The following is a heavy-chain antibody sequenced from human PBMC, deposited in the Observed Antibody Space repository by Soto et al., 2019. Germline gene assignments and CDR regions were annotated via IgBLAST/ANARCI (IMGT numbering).Heavy chain of an antibody. D-gene: IGHD2-2*01. J-gene: IGHJ4*02. CDR1: GGSISSYY. CDR2: IYYSGST. Sequence: SETLSLTCTVSGGSISSYYWSWIRQPPGKGLEWIGYIYYSGSTNYNPSLKSRVTISVDTSKNQFSLKLSSVTAADTAVYYCASSVVGYCSSTRCYRPPNDWGQGTLVTVSS. V-gene: IGHV4-59*08. CDR3: ASSVVGYCSSTRCYRPPND.